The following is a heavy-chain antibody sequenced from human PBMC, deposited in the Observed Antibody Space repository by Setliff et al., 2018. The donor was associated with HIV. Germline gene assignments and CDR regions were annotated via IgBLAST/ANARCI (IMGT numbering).Heavy chain of an antibody. CDR1: GFIFSSHA. CDR3: AKGFNWGSYYFDY. V-gene: IGHV3-23*01. Sequence: LRLSCEASGFIFSSHAMGWVRQVPGKGLELIAVISGSGSATTYADSVAGRFTVSRDNSKNMMYLQMGSLRVDDTAIYYCAKGFNWGSYYFDYWGQGTLVTVSS. D-gene: IGHD7-27*01. J-gene: IGHJ4*02. CDR2: ISGSGSAT.